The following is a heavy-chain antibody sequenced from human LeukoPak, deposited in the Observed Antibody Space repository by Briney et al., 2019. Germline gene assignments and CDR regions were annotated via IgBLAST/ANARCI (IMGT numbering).Heavy chain of an antibody. D-gene: IGHD6-19*01. Sequence: GGSLRLSCAASGFSVSSNYMNWVRQAPGKGLEWVSAIHTGGTTYYADSVKGRFTISRDNSKNTLYLQMNSLRAEDTAVYYCARDKLGSGYSSDFDYWGQGTLVTVSS. CDR3: ARDKLGSGYSSDFDY. V-gene: IGHV3-66*02. CDR1: GFSVSSNY. J-gene: IGHJ4*02. CDR2: IHTGGTT.